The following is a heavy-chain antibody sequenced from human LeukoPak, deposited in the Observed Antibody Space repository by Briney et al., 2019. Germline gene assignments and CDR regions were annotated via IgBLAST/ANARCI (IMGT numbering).Heavy chain of an antibody. V-gene: IGHV3-30*02. Sequence: PGGSLRLSCAASGFTFSSYGMHWVRQAPGKGLEWVAFIRYDGSNKYYADSVKGRFTISRDNSKNTLYLQMNSLRAEDTAVYYCAKDQWRYCSSTSCYKLDYWGQGTLVTVSS. CDR1: GFTFSSYG. D-gene: IGHD2-2*02. CDR2: IRYDGSNK. J-gene: IGHJ4*02. CDR3: AKDQWRYCSSTSCYKLDY.